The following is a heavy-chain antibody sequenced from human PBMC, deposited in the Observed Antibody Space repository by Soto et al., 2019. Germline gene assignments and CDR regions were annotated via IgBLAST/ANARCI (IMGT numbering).Heavy chain of an antibody. CDR3: ATTRRPILTGYYFFDY. D-gene: IGHD3-9*01. CDR1: GGTFSSYA. V-gene: IGHV1-69*01. J-gene: IGHJ4*02. CDR2: IIPIFGTA. Sequence: ASVKVSCKASGGTFSSYAISWVRQAPGQGLEWMGGIIPIFGTANYAQKFQGRVTITADESTSTAYMELSSLRSEDTAVYYCATTRRPILTGYYFFDYWGQGTLVTVSS.